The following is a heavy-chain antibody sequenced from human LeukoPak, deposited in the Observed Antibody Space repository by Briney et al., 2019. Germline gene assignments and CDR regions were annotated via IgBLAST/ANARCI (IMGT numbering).Heavy chain of an antibody. CDR1: GGSIRSSYYY. J-gene: IGHJ4*02. D-gene: IGHD3-22*01. CDR3: ARGREYYDSSGYSDDYFDY. V-gene: IGHV4-30-4*08. CDR2: IYYSGST. Sequence: SETLSLTCTVSGGSIRSSYYYWGWIRQPPGKGLEWIGYIYYSGSTYYNPSLKSRVTISVDTSKNQFSLKLSSVTTADTAVYYCARGREYYDSSGYSDDYFDYWGQGTLVTVSS.